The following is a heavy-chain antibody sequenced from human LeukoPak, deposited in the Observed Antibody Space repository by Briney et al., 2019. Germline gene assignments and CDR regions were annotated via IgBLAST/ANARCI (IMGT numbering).Heavy chain of an antibody. J-gene: IGHJ4*02. CDR3: ARDWMTRKTHYYDSSGYDPGDY. V-gene: IGHV1-46*01. D-gene: IGHD3-22*01. CDR1: GYTFTSYY. Sequence: ASVKLSCKASGYTFTSYYMHWVRQAPGQGLEWMGIINPTGGSTSYAQKFQGRVTMTRDTSTSTVYMELSSLRSEDTAVYYCARDWMTRKTHYYDSSGYDPGDYWGQGTLVTVSS. CDR2: INPTGGST.